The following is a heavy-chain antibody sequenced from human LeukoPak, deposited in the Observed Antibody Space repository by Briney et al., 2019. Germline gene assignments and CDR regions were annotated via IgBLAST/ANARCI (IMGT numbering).Heavy chain of an antibody. Sequence: SETLSLTCTVSGGSLRGGNYYWTWIRHHPGKGLEWIGYIYYSGSTYYSPSLRSRVTMSLDTSQNQFSLRLRSVTAADTAVYYCARPYSNYYFDYWGQGLLVTVSS. CDR2: IYYSGST. CDR1: GGSLRGGNYY. J-gene: IGHJ4*01. V-gene: IGHV4-31*03. D-gene: IGHD4-11*01. CDR3: ARPYSNYYFDY.